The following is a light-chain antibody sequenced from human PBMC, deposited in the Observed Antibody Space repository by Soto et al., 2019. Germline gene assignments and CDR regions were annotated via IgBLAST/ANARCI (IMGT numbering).Light chain of an antibody. V-gene: IGKV1-5*03. CDR2: KAS. Sequence: DIQMTQSPSTLSASVGDRVTITCRASQRISSWLAWYQQKPGNAPKLLIYKASSLESGVPSRFSGSGSGTEFTLTISSLQPDDFAYYYCQQYNSYPWTVGQGTKVEIK. CDR3: QQYNSYPWT. CDR1: QRISSW. J-gene: IGKJ1*01.